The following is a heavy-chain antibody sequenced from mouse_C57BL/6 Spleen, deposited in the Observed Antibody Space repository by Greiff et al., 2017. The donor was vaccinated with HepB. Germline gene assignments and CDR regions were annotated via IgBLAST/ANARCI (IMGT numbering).Heavy chain of an antibody. CDR3: ARSTVAYRFAY. CDR2: IDPNSGGT. V-gene: IGHV1-72*01. J-gene: IGHJ3*01. CDR1: GYTFTSYW. D-gene: IGHD1-1*01. Sequence: QVQLKQPGAELVKPGASVKLSCKASGYTFTSYWMHWVKQRPGRGLEWIGRIDPNSGGTKYNEKFKCKATLTVDKPSSTAYMQLSSLTSEDSAVYYCARSTVAYRFAYWGQGTLVTVSA.